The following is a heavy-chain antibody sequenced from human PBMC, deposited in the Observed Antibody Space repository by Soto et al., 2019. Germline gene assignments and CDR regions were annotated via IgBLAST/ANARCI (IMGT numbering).Heavy chain of an antibody. CDR1: GYTFTSYY. CDR3: ARVEYAGADAFDI. J-gene: IGHJ3*02. Sequence: ASVKVSCKASGYTFTSYYMHWVRRAPGQGLEWMGIINPSGGSTSYAQKFQGRVTMTRDTSTSTVYVELSSLRSEDTAAYYCARVEYAGADAFDIWGQGTMVTVSS. V-gene: IGHV1-46*03. D-gene: IGHD2-8*01. CDR2: INPSGGST.